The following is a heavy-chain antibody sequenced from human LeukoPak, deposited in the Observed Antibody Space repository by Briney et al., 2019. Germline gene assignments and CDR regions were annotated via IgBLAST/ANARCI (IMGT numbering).Heavy chain of an antibody. CDR2: INTNTGNP. Sequence: GASVKVSCKASGYTFTSYAMNWVRQAPGQGLEWMGWINTNTGNPTYAQGFTGRFVFSLDTSVSTAYLQVSSLKAEDTAVYYCARDLVRSSSWSRDAFDTWGQGTMVTVSS. J-gene: IGHJ3*02. CDR3: ARDLVRSSSWSRDAFDT. D-gene: IGHD6-13*01. CDR1: GYTFTSYA. V-gene: IGHV7-4-1*02.